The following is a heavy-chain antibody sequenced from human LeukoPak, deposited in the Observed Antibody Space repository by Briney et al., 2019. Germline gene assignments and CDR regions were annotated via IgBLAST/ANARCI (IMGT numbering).Heavy chain of an antibody. CDR2: ISSSGSTI. CDR1: GFTFSSYE. J-gene: IGHJ4*02. V-gene: IGHV3-48*03. Sequence: GGSLRLSCAASGFTFSSYEMNWVRQAPGKGLEWVSYISSSGSTIYYADSVKGRFTISRDNAKNSLYLQMNSLRAEDTAVYYCARDAGTVTTFDYWGQGTMVTVSS. CDR3: ARDAGTVTTFDY. D-gene: IGHD4-17*01.